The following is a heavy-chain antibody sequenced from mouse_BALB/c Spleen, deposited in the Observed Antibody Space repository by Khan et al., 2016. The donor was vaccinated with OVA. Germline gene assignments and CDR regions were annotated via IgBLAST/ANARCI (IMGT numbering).Heavy chain of an antibody. Sequence: QIQLVQSGPELKKPGETVKISCKASGYTFTNYGMNWVKQAPGQGLKWMGWINTYIGEPTYADDFKGRFAFYLETSASTAYLQINNLKNEDTATDFCARSNGNYWFAYWGQGTLVTVSA. CDR3: ARSNGNYWFAY. V-gene: IGHV9-3-1*01. CDR1: GYTFTNYG. CDR2: INTYIGEP. J-gene: IGHJ3*01. D-gene: IGHD2-1*01.